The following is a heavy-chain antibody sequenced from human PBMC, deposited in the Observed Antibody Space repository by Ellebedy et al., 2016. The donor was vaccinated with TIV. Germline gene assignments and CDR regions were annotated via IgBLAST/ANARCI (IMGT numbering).Heavy chain of an antibody. CDR2: ISNNGVHT. V-gene: IGHV3-23*01. J-gene: IGHJ4*02. D-gene: IGHD3-10*01. CDR1: GFAFSNYA. CDR3: AKDDGPGTGTYSWGIFDH. Sequence: GGSLRLSXAASGFAFSNYAMSWVRQAPGKGLEWVSGISNNGVHTFYVDSVKGRFTMSRDNYRNTVHLQINSLSADDTAVYYCAKDDGPGTGTYSWGIFDHWGQGILVTVSS.